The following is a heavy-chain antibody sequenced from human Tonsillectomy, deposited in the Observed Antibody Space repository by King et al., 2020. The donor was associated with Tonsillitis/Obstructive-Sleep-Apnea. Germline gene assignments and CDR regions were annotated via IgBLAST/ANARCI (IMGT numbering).Heavy chain of an antibody. Sequence: VQLVESGGGVVQPGRSLRLSCAASGFTFRSYAMHWVRQAPGKGLEWVAVIPYDGSNKYYADSVKGRFTISRDNSKNTLYLQMNSLRPEDTAVYYCARAGAVTMVRGVIAYWGQGTLVTVSS. CDR2: IPYDGSNK. J-gene: IGHJ4*02. CDR1: GFTFRSYA. CDR3: ARAGAVTMVRGVIAY. V-gene: IGHV3-30*04. D-gene: IGHD3-10*01.